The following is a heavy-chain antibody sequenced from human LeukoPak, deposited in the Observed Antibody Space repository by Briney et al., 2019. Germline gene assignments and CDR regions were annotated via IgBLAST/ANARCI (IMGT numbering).Heavy chain of an antibody. D-gene: IGHD3-3*01. CDR3: ARDYDFWSGYPRGWFDP. CDR2: ISSSSSTI. CDR1: GFTFSSYS. V-gene: IGHV3-48*01. J-gene: IGHJ5*02. Sequence: PGGSLRLSCAASGFTFSSYSMNWVRQAPGKGLEWVSYISSSSSTIYYADSVKGRFTISRDNAKNSLYLQMNSLRAEDTAVYYCARDYDFWSGYPRGWFDPWGQGTLVTVSS.